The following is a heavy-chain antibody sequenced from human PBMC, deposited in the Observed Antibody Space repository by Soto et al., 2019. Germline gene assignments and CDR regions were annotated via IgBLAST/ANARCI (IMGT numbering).Heavy chain of an antibody. CDR1: GYTFTSYC. V-gene: IGHV1-18*01. J-gene: IGHJ6*02. D-gene: IGHD2-2*01. CDR3: AREGYCISTSCRHYDYYGMDV. CDR2: ISAYNGNT. Sequence: QVQLEQSGAEVKKPGSSVKVSCNASGYTFTSYCIRWVRQAPGQGLEWMGWISAYNGNTNYAQKLQGRVTMTTDTSTSTAYMELRSLRSDDTAVYYCAREGYCISTSCRHYDYYGMDVWGQCTTVTVSS.